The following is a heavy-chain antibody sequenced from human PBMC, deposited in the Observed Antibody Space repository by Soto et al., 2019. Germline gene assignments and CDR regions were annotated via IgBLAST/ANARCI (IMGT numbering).Heavy chain of an antibody. J-gene: IGHJ4*02. CDR2: MNPNSGNT. Sequence: QVQLVQSGAEVKKPGASVKVSCKASGYTFTSYDINWVRQATGQGLEWMGWMNPNSGNTGYAQKFQGRVTMTRNTSISTAYMELSSLRSEDTAVYYCARADRVVPAARGRTIAARKYYFDYWGQGTLVTVSS. CDR1: GYTFTSYD. D-gene: IGHD2-2*01. CDR3: ARADRVVPAARGRTIAARKYYFDY. V-gene: IGHV1-8*01.